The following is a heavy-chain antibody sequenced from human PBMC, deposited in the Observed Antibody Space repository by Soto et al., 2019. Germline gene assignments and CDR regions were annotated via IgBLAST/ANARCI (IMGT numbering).Heavy chain of an antibody. Sequence: SETLSLTCTVSGGSISSYYWSWSRQPPGKGLEWIGYISYSGSTNYNPSLTSRVTISVDTSQSQYSLNLNSVTAAYTAVSYCERAPRVPIARVRGVRHYFNYRGQGTLGAVSS. CDR3: ERAPRVPIARVRGVRHYFNY. V-gene: IGHV4-59*01. CDR1: GGSISSYY. D-gene: IGHD3-10*01. J-gene: IGHJ4*02. CDR2: ISYSGST.